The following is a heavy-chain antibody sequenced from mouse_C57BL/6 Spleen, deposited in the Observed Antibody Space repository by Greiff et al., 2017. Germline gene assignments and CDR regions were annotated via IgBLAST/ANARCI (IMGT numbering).Heavy chain of an antibody. J-gene: IGHJ2*01. CDR3: AKQKYGILDY. Sequence: EVKLMESGGGLVQPGGSLKLSCAASGFTFSDYYMYWVRQTPEKRLEWVAYISNGGGSTYYPDTVKGRFTISRDNAKNTLYLQMSRLKSEDTAMYYCAKQKYGILDYWGQGTTLTVSS. CDR2: ISNGGGST. D-gene: IGHD2-1*01. CDR1: GFTFSDYY. V-gene: IGHV5-12*01.